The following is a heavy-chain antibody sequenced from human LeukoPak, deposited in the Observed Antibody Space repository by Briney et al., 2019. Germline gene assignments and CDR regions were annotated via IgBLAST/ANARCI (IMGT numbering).Heavy chain of an antibody. CDR2: IYYSGST. J-gene: IGHJ5*02. V-gene: IGHV4-59*01. Sequence: SETLSLTCTGSGGSISSYYWSWIRQPPGKGLEWIGYIYYSGSTNYNPSLKSQVTISVDTSKNQFSLKLSSVTATDTAVYYCAGIEDSSGWYPNSFAPWGQGTLVTVSS. CDR3: AGIEDSSGWYPNSFAP. D-gene: IGHD6-19*01. CDR1: GGSISSYY.